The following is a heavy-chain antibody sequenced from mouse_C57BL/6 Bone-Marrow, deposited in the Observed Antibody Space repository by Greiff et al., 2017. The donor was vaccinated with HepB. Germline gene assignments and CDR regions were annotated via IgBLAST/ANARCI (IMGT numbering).Heavy chain of an antibody. V-gene: IGHV1-69*01. CDR1: GYTFTSYW. J-gene: IGHJ3*01. Sequence: SGAELVMPGASVKLSCKASGYTFTSYWMHWVKQRPGQGLEWIGEIDPSDSYTNYNQKFKGKSTLTVDKSSSTAYMQLSSLTSEDSAVYYCARGGYYGNYGAYWGQGTLVTVSA. CDR3: ARGGYYGNYGAY. D-gene: IGHD2-1*01. CDR2: IDPSDSYT.